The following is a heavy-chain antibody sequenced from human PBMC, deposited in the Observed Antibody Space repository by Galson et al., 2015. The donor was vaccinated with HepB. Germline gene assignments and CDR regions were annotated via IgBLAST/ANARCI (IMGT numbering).Heavy chain of an antibody. CDR1: GYTFTNFG. CDR2: ISNYNGNT. D-gene: IGHD2-2*02. V-gene: IGHV1-18*01. CDR3: ATARYTSSPPDN. J-gene: IGHJ4*02. Sequence: SVKVSCKAFGYTFTNFGVTWVRQAPGQGLEWMAWISNYNGNTDYARKFQGRLTMTTDTSTSRAYMELRSLTSDDTAVYYCATARYTSSPPDNWGQGTLVTVSS.